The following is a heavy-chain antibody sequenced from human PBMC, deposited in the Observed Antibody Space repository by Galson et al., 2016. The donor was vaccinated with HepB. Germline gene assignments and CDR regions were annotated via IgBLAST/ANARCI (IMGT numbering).Heavy chain of an antibody. CDR2: ISRSGRST. CDR1: RFTFSSYA. V-gene: IGHV3-23*01. J-gene: IGHJ6*02. CDR3: AKEGAIFGVVSYGMDV. D-gene: IGHD3-3*01. Sequence: SLRLSCAASRFTFSSYAISWVRQAPGKGLELVSVISRSGRSTYYADSMKGRFTISRDNSKNTLYLQMNSLRAEDTAVYYCAKEGAIFGVVSYGMDVWGQGTKVIVSS.